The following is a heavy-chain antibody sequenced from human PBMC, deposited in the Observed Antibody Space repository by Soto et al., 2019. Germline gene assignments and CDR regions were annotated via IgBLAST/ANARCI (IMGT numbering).Heavy chain of an antibody. V-gene: IGHV4-4*07. CDR2: IYTSGST. Sequence: NPSETLSLTCTVSVGSISSYYWIWIRQPAGKGLEWIGRIYTSGSTNYNPSLKSRVTMSVDTSKNQFSLKLSSVTAADTAVYYCARDPKSYDPWDYYYGMDVWGQGTTVTVSS. D-gene: IGHD3-22*01. CDR3: ARDPKSYDPWDYYYGMDV. J-gene: IGHJ6*02. CDR1: VGSISSYY.